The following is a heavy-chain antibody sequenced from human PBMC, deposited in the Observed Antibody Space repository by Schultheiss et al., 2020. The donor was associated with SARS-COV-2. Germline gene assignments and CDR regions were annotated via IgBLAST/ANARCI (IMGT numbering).Heavy chain of an antibody. Sequence: GESLKISCAASGFTFSSYAMSWVRQAPGKGLEWVSVIYSGGSTYYADSVKGRFTISRDNSKNTLYLQMNSLRAEDTAVYYCARALNLYGDYRNYYYGMDVWGQGTTVTVSS. D-gene: IGHD4-17*01. CDR2: IYSGGST. J-gene: IGHJ6*02. CDR3: ARALNLYGDYRNYYYGMDV. CDR1: GFTFSSYA. V-gene: IGHV3-23*03.